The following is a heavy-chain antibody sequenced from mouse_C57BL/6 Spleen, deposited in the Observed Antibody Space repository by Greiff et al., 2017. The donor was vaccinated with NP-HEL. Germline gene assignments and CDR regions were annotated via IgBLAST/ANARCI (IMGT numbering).Heavy chain of an antibody. CDR1: GFSLTSYA. J-gene: IGHJ3*01. D-gene: IGHD3-2*02. V-gene: IGHV2-9-1*01. CDR2: IWTGGGT. CDR3: ARGALYSSGYGFAY. Sequence: QVQLQQSGPGLVAPSQSLSITCTVSGFSLTSYAISWVRQPPGKGLEWLGVIWTGGGTNYNSALKSRLSISKDNSKSQVFLKMNSLQTDDTARYYCARGALYSSGYGFAYWGQGTLVTVSA.